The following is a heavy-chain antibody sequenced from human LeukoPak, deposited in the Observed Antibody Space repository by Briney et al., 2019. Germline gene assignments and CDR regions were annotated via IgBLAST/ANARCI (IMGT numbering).Heavy chain of an antibody. CDR1: GFTFSSYA. CDR2: ISGSGGST. V-gene: IGHV3-23*01. J-gene: IGHJ4*02. D-gene: IGHD2-2*02. CDR3: ARPYCSSTTCYTVDY. Sequence: GGSLRLSCAASGFTFSSYAMSWVRQAPGKGLEWVSAISGSGGSTYYADSVKGRFTISRDYSKNTLYLQMNSLRAEDTAVYYCARPYCSSTTCYTVDYWGQGTLVTVSS.